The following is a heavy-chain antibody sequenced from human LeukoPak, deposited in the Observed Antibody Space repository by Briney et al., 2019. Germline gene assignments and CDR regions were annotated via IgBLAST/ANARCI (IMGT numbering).Heavy chain of an antibody. V-gene: IGHV3-23*01. Sequence: GGSLRLSCAASGFTFSSYAMSWVRQAPGKGLEWVSAISGSGGSTYYADSVKGRFTISRDNAKNSLYLQMNSLRAEDTAVYYCANEYDFWSGYFDYWGQGTLVTVSS. CDR2: ISGSGGST. CDR1: GFTFSSYA. D-gene: IGHD3-3*01. CDR3: ANEYDFWSGYFDY. J-gene: IGHJ4*02.